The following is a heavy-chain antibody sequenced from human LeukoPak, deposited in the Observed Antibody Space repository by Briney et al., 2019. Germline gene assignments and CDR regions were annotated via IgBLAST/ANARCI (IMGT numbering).Heavy chain of an antibody. J-gene: IGHJ4*02. CDR1: GGTFSSYA. Sequence: SVKVSCKASGGTFSSYAISWVRQAPGQGLEWMGGIIPIFGTANYAQKFQGRVTITADKSTSTAYMELSSLRSEDTAVYYCARDGSGFGDNYFDYWGQGTLVTVSS. V-gene: IGHV1-69*06. D-gene: IGHD3-10*01. CDR2: IIPIFGTA. CDR3: ARDGSGFGDNYFDY.